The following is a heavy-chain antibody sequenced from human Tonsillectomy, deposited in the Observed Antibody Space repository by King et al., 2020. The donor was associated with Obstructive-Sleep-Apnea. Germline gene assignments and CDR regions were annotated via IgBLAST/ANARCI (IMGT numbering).Heavy chain of an antibody. D-gene: IGHD6-6*01. J-gene: IGHJ4*02. CDR2: ISGSGGST. CDR1: GFTFSSYA. V-gene: IGHV3-23*04. Sequence: VQLVESGGGLVQPGGSLRLSCAASGFTFSSYAMSWVRQAPGKGLEWVSAISGSGGSTYYADSVKGRFTVSRDNSKNTLFLQMNSLRAEDTAIYYCARDLRHSSSSVGWPPFDYWGQGTLVTVSS. CDR3: ARDLRHSSSSVGWPPFDY.